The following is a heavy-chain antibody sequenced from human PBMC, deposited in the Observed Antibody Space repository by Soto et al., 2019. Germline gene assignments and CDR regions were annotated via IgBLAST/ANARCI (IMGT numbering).Heavy chain of an antibody. CDR3: LAFLSGRPY. D-gene: IGHD1-1*01. V-gene: IGHV3-72*01. J-gene: IGHJ4*02. Sequence: GGSLRLSCGVSGFTLSDHDMDCVRQAPGKGLEWVGRSKRKVESYTKEYAASVKGRFTISRHDSENSLSLQMDSLKTEDTAVYYCLAFLSGRPYWGQGTLVTVSS. CDR2: SKRKVESYTK. CDR1: GFTLSDHD.